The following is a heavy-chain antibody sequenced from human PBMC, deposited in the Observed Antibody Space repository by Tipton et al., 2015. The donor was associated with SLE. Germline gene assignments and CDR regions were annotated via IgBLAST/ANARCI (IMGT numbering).Heavy chain of an antibody. CDR3: ARSGSSSWYTGGYYYYGMDV. CDR1: GYSFISYW. V-gene: IGHV5-51*03. Sequence: QLVQSGAEVKKPGESLKISCKGSGYSFISYWIGWVRQMPGKGLEWMGIIYPGDSDTRYSPSFQGQVTISADKSISTAYLQWSSLKASDTAMYYCARSGSSSWYTGGYYYYGMDVWGQGTTVTVSS. CDR2: IYPGDSDT. D-gene: IGHD6-13*01. J-gene: IGHJ6*02.